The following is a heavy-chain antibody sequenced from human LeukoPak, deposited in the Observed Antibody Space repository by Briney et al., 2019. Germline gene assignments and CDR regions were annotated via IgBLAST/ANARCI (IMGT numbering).Heavy chain of an antibody. D-gene: IGHD3-16*01. J-gene: IGHJ5*02. Sequence: SQTLSLTCAISGDSVSSNSASWNWIRQSPSRGLEWLGRTYYRSKWYNEYAVSVKGRITVNPDTSKNQFSLQLNSVTPEDTAVYCCTRDPVWGSAWGQGTLVTVSS. V-gene: IGHV6-1*01. CDR1: GDSVSSNSAS. CDR3: TRDPVWGSA. CDR2: TYYRSKWYN.